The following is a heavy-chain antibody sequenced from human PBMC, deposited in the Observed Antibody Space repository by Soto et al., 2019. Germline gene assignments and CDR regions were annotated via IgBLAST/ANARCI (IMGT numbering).Heavy chain of an antibody. V-gene: IGHV2-5*02. D-gene: IGHD4-17*01. CDR3: AHIPIDDYGDYALFDY. Sequence: QITLKESGPTLVNPTQTLTLTCTFSGFSLSTSGVGVGWIRQPPGKALEWLALIYWDDDKRYSPSLKRRLTITKDTSKNQVVLTMTNMDPVDTATYYCAHIPIDDYGDYALFDYWGQGTLVTVSS. CDR1: GFSLSTSGVG. CDR2: IYWDDDK. J-gene: IGHJ4*02.